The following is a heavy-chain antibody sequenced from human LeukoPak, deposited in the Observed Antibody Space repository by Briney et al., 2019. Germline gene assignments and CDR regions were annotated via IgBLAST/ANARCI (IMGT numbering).Heavy chain of an antibody. J-gene: IGHJ4*02. V-gene: IGHV4-34*01. D-gene: IGHD5-18*01. CDR2: INHSGIT. CDR3: ARSGTALDFDY. Sequence: SETLSLTCAVYGGSFSGYFWSWIRQPPGKGLEWIGEINHSGITHYNPSLKSRVTISVDTSKNQSSLKMNSVTAADTAVYYCARSGTALDFDYWGQGTLLTVSS. CDR1: GGSFSGYF.